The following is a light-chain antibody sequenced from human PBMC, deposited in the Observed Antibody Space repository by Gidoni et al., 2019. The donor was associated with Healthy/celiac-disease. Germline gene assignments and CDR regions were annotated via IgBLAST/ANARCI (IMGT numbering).Light chain of an antibody. CDR2: DVR. V-gene: IGLV2-14*01. J-gene: IGLJ3*02. Sequence: QSDLTQPASVSGCAGQSITISCTGTGSDVGGYNYVSWCQQHPGQAPKLMIYDVRNRPSGVSNRFSGSPSGNPASLTISGLQAEDEADYSCSSYTSSRTWVFGGGTKLTLL. CDR1: GSDVGGYNY. CDR3: SSYTSSRTWV.